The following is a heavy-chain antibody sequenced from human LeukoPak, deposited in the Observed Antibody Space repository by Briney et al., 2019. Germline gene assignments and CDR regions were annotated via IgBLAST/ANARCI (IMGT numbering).Heavy chain of an antibody. D-gene: IGHD6-13*01. CDR2: INPNSGGT. CDR3: ARVDRPHGAAAAYDY. J-gene: IGHJ4*02. Sequence: ASVKVSCKASGYTFTGYYMHWVRQAPGQGLEWMGWINPNSGGTNYAQKFQGGVTMTRDTSISTAYMELSRLRSDDTAVYYCARVDRPHGAAAAYDYWGQGTLVTVSS. V-gene: IGHV1-2*02. CDR1: GYTFTGYY.